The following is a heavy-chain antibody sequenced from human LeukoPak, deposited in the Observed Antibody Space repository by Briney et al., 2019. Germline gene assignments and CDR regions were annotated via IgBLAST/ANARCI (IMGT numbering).Heavy chain of an antibody. CDR3: AREWVLRSVATIKPYYYYYMDV. Sequence: GGSLRLSCAASGFTFSSYWMHWVRQAPGKGLVWVSRINSDGSSTSYADSVKGRFTISRDNAKNSLYLQMNSLRAEDTAVYYCAREWVLRSVATIKPYYYYYMDVWGKGTTVTVSS. V-gene: IGHV3-74*01. J-gene: IGHJ6*03. D-gene: IGHD5-12*01. CDR2: INSDGSST. CDR1: GFTFSSYW.